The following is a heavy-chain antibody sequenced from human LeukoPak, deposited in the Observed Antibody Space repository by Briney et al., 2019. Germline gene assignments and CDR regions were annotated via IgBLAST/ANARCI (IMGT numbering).Heavy chain of an antibody. V-gene: IGHV1-46*01. Sequence: ASVKVSCKASGYTFTSYYMHWVRQAPAQGLEWMGIINPSGGSTSYAQKLQGRVTMTRDTSTSTVYMELSSLRSEDTAVYYCARDRYYYDSSGYIRGISFDYWGQGTLVTVSS. D-gene: IGHD3-22*01. J-gene: IGHJ4*02. CDR3: ARDRYYYDSSGYIRGISFDY. CDR1: GYTFTSYY. CDR2: INPSGGST.